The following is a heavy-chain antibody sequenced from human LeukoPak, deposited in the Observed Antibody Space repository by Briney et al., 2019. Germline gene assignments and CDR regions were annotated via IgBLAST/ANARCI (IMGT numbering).Heavy chain of an antibody. D-gene: IGHD3-9*01. CDR3: AKCILTGYYKGYMDV. V-gene: IGHV1-69*06. CDR2: LIPIFGTA. J-gene: IGHJ6*03. CDR1: GGTFSSYA. Sequence: SVKVSCKASGGTFSSYAISWVRQAPGQGLEWMGGLIPIFGTANYARKFQGRVTITADKSTTTAYMELSSLRAEDTAVYYCAKCILTGYYKGYMDVWGKGTTVTISS.